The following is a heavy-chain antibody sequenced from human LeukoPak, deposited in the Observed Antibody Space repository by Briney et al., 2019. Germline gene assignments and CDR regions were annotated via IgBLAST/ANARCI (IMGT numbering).Heavy chain of an antibody. Sequence: GGSLRLSCAASGFTFSSYSMNWVRQAPGKGLEWVSYISSSSSTIYYADSVKGRFTISRGNARNSLYLQMNSLRAEDTAVYYRAIERGATGEIDYWGQGTLVTVSS. V-gene: IGHV3-48*01. CDR1: GFTFSSYS. D-gene: IGHD7-27*01. CDR3: AIERGATGEIDY. CDR2: ISSSSSTI. J-gene: IGHJ4*02.